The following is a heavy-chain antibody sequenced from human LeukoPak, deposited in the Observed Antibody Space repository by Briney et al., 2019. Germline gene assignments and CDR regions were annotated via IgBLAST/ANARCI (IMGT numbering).Heavy chain of an antibody. CDR3: ARDGGYGYNLYDAFDI. Sequence: GGSLRLSCAASGFTFSSYAMHWVRQAPGKGLEWVAVISYDGSNKYYADSVKGRFTISRDNSKNTLYLQMNSLRAEDTAVYYCARDGGYGYNLYDAFDIWGQGTMVTVSS. CDR1: GFTFSSYA. D-gene: IGHD5-24*01. J-gene: IGHJ3*02. CDR2: ISYDGSNK. V-gene: IGHV3-30-3*01.